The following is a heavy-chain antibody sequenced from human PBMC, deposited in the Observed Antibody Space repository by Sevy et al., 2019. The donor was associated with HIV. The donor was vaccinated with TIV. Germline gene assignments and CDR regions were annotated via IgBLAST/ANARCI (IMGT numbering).Heavy chain of an antibody. CDR3: ATSKYYYGSGSYYNFDY. J-gene: IGHJ4*02. V-gene: IGHV5-51*01. CDR2: IYPGDSDT. CDR1: GYSFTSYW. Sequence: GGSLRLSCKGSGYSFTSYWIGWVRQMPGKGLEWMGIIYPGDSDTRYSPSFQGQVTISADKSISTAYLQWSSLKASDTAMYYCATSKYYYGSGSYYNFDYWGQGTLVTVSS. D-gene: IGHD3-10*01.